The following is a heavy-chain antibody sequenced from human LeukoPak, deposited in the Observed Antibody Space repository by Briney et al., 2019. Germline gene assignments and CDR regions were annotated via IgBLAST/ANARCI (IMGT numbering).Heavy chain of an antibody. Sequence: GGSLRLSCSASGFTFTDYYMSWIRQAPGKGLEWASYISPSGTVIYYGDSVKGRFAISRDNAKKSLYLQMNSLRAEDTAVYYCARDYNCWGQGTLVTVSS. CDR3: ARDYNC. V-gene: IGHV3-11*01. D-gene: IGHD3-10*01. CDR1: GFTFTDYY. J-gene: IGHJ4*02. CDR2: ISPSGTVI.